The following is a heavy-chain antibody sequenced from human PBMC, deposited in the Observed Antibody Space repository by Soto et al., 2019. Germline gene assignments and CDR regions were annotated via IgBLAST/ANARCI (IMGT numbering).Heavy chain of an antibody. CDR1: GFTVSSNY. J-gene: IGHJ6*03. CDR2: IYSGGST. V-gene: IGHV3-53*01. Sequence: PGGSLRLSCAASGFTVSSNYMSWVRQAPGKGLEWVSVIYSGGSTYYADSVKGRFTISRDNSKNTLYLQMNSLRAEDTAVYYCARRAVEMATTIRGDYYYYYYMDVWGKGTTVTVSS. D-gene: IGHD5-12*01. CDR3: ARRAVEMATTIRGDYYYYYYMDV.